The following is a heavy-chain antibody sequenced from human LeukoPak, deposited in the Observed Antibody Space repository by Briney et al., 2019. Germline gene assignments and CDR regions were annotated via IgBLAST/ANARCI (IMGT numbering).Heavy chain of an antibody. Sequence: SETLSLTCAVSGVAISRGGYAWNWIRQPPGKGLEWIAYIYHSGSTNYNPSLKSRVTISVDTSKNQFSLKLSSVTAADKAVYYCARHGYDSSGYYHYYYYYMDVWGKGTTVTISS. J-gene: IGHJ6*03. CDR3: ARHGYDSSGYYHYYYYYMDV. CDR1: GVAISRGGYA. D-gene: IGHD3-22*01. CDR2: IYHSGST. V-gene: IGHV4-30-2*01.